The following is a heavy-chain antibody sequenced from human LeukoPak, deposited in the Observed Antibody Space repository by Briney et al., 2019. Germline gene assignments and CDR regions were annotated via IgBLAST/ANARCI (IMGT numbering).Heavy chain of an antibody. CDR1: GFTFSDYS. J-gene: IGHJ4*02. CDR2: IGIDSGNT. CDR3: ARDYKYAFDN. Sequence: GGSLRLSCAASGFTFSDYSMNWVRQAPGKGLEWISYIGIDSGNTNYADSVKGRFTISGDKAKNSLYLQMNSLRVEDTAVYYCARDYKYAFDNWGQGTLVTVST. V-gene: IGHV3-48*01. D-gene: IGHD5-24*01.